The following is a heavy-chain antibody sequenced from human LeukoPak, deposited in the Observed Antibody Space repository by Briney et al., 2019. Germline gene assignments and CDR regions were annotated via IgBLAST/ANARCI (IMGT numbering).Heavy chain of an antibody. Sequence: GGSLRLSCAASGFTFSSYAMSWVRQAPGKGLEWVSAISGSGGSTYYADSMKGRFTISRDNSKNTLYLQMNSLRAEDTAVYYCAKDRSRNWNEPTVFDYWGQGTLVSASS. CDR1: GFTFSSYA. D-gene: IGHD1-20*01. CDR2: ISGSGGST. CDR3: AKDRSRNWNEPTVFDY. J-gene: IGHJ4*02. V-gene: IGHV3-23*01.